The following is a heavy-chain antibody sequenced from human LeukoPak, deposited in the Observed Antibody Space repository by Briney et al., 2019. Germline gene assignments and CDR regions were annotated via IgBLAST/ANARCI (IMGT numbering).Heavy chain of an antibody. D-gene: IGHD5-12*01. Sequence: SETLSLTCTVSGDSISSGSYYWGWIRQPPGKGLEWIGNVYYSGSTYYNPSLKSRVTISVDTSKNQFSLKLSSLTAADTAVYYCASQWIYSGYDLWGQGALVTVSS. CDR2: VYYSGST. CDR1: GDSISSGSYY. CDR3: ASQWIYSGYDL. J-gene: IGHJ4*02. V-gene: IGHV4-39*01.